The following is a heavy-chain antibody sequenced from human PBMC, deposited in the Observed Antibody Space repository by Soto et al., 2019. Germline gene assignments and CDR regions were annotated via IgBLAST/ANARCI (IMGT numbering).Heavy chain of an antibody. CDR2: IYRTGST. J-gene: IGHJ4*02. Sequence: ETLSLTCAVSGGSFTSNNWWTWVRQPPGQGLEWIGEIYRTGSTNYNPSLKSRVTISLDKSENQFSLKVTSLTAADTAVYYCASRDPGTSVDYWGQGTLVTV. V-gene: IGHV4-4*02. CDR3: ASRDPGTSVDY. D-gene: IGHD1-7*01. CDR1: GGSFTSNNW.